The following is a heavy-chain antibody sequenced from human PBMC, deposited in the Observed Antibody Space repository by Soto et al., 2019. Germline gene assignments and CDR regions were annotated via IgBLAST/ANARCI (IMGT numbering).Heavy chain of an antibody. CDR1: GGSISSSSYY. D-gene: IGHD6-13*01. V-gene: IGHV4-39*01. Sequence: SETLSLTCTVSGGSISSSSYYWGWIRQPPGKGLEWIGSIYYSGSTYYNPSLKSRVTISVDRSKNQFSLKLSSVTAADTAVYYCARHEVGLYSSSLVSAFDIWGQGTMVTVSS. CDR3: ARHEVGLYSSSLVSAFDI. J-gene: IGHJ3*02. CDR2: IYYSGST.